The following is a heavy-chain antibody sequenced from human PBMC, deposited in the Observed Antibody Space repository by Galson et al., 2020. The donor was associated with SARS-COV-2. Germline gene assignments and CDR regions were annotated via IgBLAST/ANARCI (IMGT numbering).Heavy chain of an antibody. V-gene: IGHV4-59*01. D-gene: IGHD2-15*01. CDR2: IYYSGST. CDR3: AGFRFYSRHCYGLDV. CDR1: GGSISSYY. Sequence: ETSETLSLTCTVSGGSISSYYWSWIRQPPGKGLEWIGYIYYSGSTNYNPSLKSRVTISIDTSKNQFSLRLSSVTAADTAVYYCAGFRFYSRHCYGLDVWGQGTTVTVSS. J-gene: IGHJ6*02.